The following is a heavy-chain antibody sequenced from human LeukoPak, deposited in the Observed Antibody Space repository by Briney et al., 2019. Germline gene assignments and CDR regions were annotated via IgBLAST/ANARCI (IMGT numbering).Heavy chain of an antibody. CDR2: IYYRGRGSS. Sequence: SETLSLTCTVSGGSISSHYWSWIRQPPGKGLEWIGYIYYRGRGSSEYNPSLKSRVSISVDTSKNQFSLKPSSVTAADTAVYYCARGFEYSSGWYGDLDCWGQGTLVTVSS. J-gene: IGHJ4*02. V-gene: IGHV4-59*11. CDR1: GGSISSHY. D-gene: IGHD6-19*01. CDR3: ARGFEYSSGWYGDLDC.